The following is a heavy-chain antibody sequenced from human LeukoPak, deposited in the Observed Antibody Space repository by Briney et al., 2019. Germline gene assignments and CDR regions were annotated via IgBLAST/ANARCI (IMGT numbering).Heavy chain of an antibody. CDR2: INPNSGGT. J-gene: IGHJ4*02. CDR1: GYTFTGYY. Sequence: ASVKVSCKASGYTFTGYYMHWVRQAPGQGLERMGWINPNSGGTNYAQKFQGRVTMTRDTSISTAYMELSRLRSDDTAVYYCASSLDYSNYPYYYRGQGTLVTVSS. V-gene: IGHV1-2*02. CDR3: ASSLDYSNYPYYY. D-gene: IGHD4-11*01.